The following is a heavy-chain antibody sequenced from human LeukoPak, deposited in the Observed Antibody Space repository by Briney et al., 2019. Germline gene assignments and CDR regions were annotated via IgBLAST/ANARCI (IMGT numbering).Heavy chain of an antibody. CDR3: ARDPSGYFNY. J-gene: IGHJ4*02. CDR2: IYYSGST. D-gene: IGHD3-22*01. V-gene: IGHV4-61*08. CDR1: GGSISSGDYY. Sequence: SETLSLTCTVSGGSISSGDYYWSWIRQPPGKGLEWIGYIYYSGSTNYNPPLKGRVTISVDTSKNQVSLKLSSVTAADTAVYYCARDPSGYFNYWGQGTLVTVSS.